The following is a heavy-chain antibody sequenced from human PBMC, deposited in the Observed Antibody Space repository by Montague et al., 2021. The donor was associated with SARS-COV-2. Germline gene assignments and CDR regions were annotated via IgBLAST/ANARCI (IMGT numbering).Heavy chain of an antibody. Sequence: SETLSLTCTVSGGSISSFYWSWFRQPPGKGLEWIGYISDSGSTNYNPSLTSRVTMPVDTSKNQFSLKVNSVTAADTAVYYCARHYSATLPAVYWGQGTLVTVPS. CDR3: ARHYSATLPAVY. J-gene: IGHJ4*02. CDR1: GGSISSFY. D-gene: IGHD2-15*01. V-gene: IGHV4-59*08. CDR2: ISDSGST.